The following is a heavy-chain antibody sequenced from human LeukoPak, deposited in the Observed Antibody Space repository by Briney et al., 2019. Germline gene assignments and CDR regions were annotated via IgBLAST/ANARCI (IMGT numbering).Heavy chain of an antibody. CDR3: ARGGYYGVYYYYYMDV. V-gene: IGHV3-23*01. J-gene: IGHJ6*03. D-gene: IGHD3-3*01. Sequence: GGSLRLSCAASGFTFSSYAMSWVRQAPGKGLEWVSAISGRGGSTYYADSVKGRFTISRDNSKNTLYLQMNSLRAEDTAVYYCARGGYYGVYYYYYMDVWGKGTTVTVSS. CDR2: ISGRGGST. CDR1: GFTFSSYA.